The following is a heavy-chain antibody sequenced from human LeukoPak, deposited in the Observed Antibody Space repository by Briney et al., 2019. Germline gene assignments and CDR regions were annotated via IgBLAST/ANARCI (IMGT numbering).Heavy chain of an antibody. CDR1: GDSISSASYY. D-gene: IGHD6-13*01. J-gene: IGHJ4*02. CDR2: IYYAGST. CDR3: ARQLSRSSWYYFDH. V-gene: IGHV4-39*01. Sequence: SGTLSLTCTVSGDSISSASYYWGWIRQPPGKGLEWIGSIYYAGSTYYNPSLKSRVTISVDASKTQFSLKLSSVTAADTAVYYCARQLSRSSWYYFDHWGQGTPVTVSS.